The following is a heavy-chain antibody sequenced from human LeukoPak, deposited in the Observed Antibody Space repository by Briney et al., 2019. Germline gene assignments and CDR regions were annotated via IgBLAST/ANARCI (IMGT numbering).Heavy chain of an antibody. CDR1: GYTFTSYG. CDR2: ISAYNGNT. D-gene: IGHD6-13*01. J-gene: IGHJ5*02. Sequence: ASVNVSCKASGYTFTSYGISWVRQAPGQGLEWMGWISAYNGNTNYAQKLQGRVTMTTDTSTSTAYMELRSLRSDDTAVYYCARGGSAYSSSWYMSWFDPWGQGTLVTVSS. V-gene: IGHV1-18*01. CDR3: ARGGSAYSSSWYMSWFDP.